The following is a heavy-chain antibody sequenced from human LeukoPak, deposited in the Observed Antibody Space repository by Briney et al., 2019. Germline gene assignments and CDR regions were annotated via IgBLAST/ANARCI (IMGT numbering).Heavy chain of an antibody. V-gene: IGHV3-11*01. Sequence: PGGSLRLSCAASGFTFSDYYMSWIRQAPGEGLEGVSYISSSGSNIYYADSVKGRFTISRDNAKNSLYLQMNSLRAEDTAVYYCASPYFHDAFDIWGQGTMVTVSS. J-gene: IGHJ3*02. D-gene: IGHD2/OR15-2a*01. CDR1: GFTFSDYY. CDR2: ISSSGSNI. CDR3: ASPYFHDAFDI.